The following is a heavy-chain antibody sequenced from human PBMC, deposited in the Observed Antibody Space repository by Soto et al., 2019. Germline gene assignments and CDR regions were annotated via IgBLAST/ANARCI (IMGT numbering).Heavy chain of an antibody. Sequence: ASVKVSCTASGYTFTSYGISWVRQAPGQGLEWMGWISAYNGNTNYAQKLQGRVTITADESTSTAYMELSSLRSEDTAVYYCARTPAATRRRYYYYGMDVWGQGTTVTVSS. CDR2: ISAYNGNT. CDR3: ARTPAATRRRYYYYGMDV. CDR1: GYTFTSYG. J-gene: IGHJ6*02. V-gene: IGHV1-18*01. D-gene: IGHD2-2*01.